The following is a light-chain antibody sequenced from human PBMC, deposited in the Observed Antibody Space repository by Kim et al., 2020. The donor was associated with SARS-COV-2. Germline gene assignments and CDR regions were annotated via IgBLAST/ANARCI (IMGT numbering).Light chain of an antibody. Sequence: SASIGDTVTITCQASQTINTYLNWYQQKPGKAPKLLIYGASNLQTGVPSRFSGSGFGTDFTLTINDLQPEDFATYYCQQSFKTGYTFGQGTKLEI. CDR2: GAS. CDR3: QQSFKTGYT. V-gene: IGKV1-39*01. J-gene: IGKJ2*01. CDR1: QTINTY.